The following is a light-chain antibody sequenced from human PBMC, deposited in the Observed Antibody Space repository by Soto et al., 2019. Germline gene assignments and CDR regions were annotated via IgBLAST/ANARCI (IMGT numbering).Light chain of an antibody. CDR2: DAS. CDR1: QSVSSY. J-gene: IGKJ1*01. V-gene: IGKV3-11*01. CDR3: QQRRYWPVT. Sequence: EIVLTQSPAILSMSPGERATLSCRASQSVSSYFAWYQQKPGQAPRLLIYDASNRATGVPARFSGSGSGTDFTLTISGLGPEGFAVYYCQQRRYWPVTFGQGTKVEIK.